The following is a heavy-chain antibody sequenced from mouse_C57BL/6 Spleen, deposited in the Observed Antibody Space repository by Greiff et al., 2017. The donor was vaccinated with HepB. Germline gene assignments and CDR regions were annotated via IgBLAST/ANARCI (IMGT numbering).Heavy chain of an antibody. CDR2: INPNNGGT. CDR1: GYTFTDYC. CDR3: ARDYYGSSWYFDY. Sequence: EVQLQQSGPELVKPGASVKISCKASGYTFTDYCMNWVKQRPGKGLEWIGDINPNNGGTSYNEKFKGKATLTVDKSSSTAYMELRSLTSEDSAVYYCARDYYGSSWYFDYWGQGTTLTVSS. J-gene: IGHJ2*01. D-gene: IGHD1-1*01. V-gene: IGHV1-26*01.